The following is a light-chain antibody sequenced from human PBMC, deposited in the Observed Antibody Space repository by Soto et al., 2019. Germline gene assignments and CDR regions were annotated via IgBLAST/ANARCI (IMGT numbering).Light chain of an antibody. CDR1: QSVSSW. CDR2: DAS. CDR3: QQCSSYPWT. V-gene: IGKV1-5*01. J-gene: IGKJ1*01. Sequence: DIQMAQSPSSLSASVGDTVTINCRANQSVSSWLAWYQQKPGQTPKLLIYDASTLETGVPSRFAGSEAETEFPLTISGLQPDDFATYYCQQCSSYPWTFGQGTRVEIK.